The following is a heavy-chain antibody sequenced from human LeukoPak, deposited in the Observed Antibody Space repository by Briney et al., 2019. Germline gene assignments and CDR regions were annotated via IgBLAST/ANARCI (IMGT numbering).Heavy chain of an antibody. CDR3: AKDPNYYDSSGLTYYFDY. J-gene: IGHJ4*02. CDR1: GFTFSSYA. V-gene: IGHV3-23*01. Sequence: GGSLRLSCAASGFTFSSYAMSWARQAPGKGLEWVSAISGSGGSTYYADSVKGRFTISRDNSKNTLYLQMNSLRAEDTAVYYCAKDPNYYDSSGLTYYFDYWGLGTLVTVSS. D-gene: IGHD3-22*01. CDR2: ISGSGGST.